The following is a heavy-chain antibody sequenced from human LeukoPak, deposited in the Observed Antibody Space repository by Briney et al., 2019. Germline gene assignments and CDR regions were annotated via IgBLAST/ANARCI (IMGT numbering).Heavy chain of an antibody. CDR2: INPNSGGT. Sequence: ASVKVSCKASGYTFTGYYMHWVRQAPGQGLEWMGWINPNSGGTIYAQKFQGRVTMTRDTSISTAYMELSRLRSDDTAVYYCARGEFRGYYYYMDVWGKGTTVTISS. CDR1: GYTFTGYY. D-gene: IGHD3-16*01. CDR3: ARGEFRGYYYYMDV. V-gene: IGHV1-2*02. J-gene: IGHJ6*03.